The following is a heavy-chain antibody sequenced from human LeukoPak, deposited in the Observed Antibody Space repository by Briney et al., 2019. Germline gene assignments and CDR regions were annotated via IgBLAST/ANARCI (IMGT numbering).Heavy chain of an antibody. V-gene: IGHV3-23*01. CDR2: ISGGGGST. J-gene: IGHJ6*02. CDR3: ARSYSNHLFGMDV. Sequence: GGSLRLSCAASGFTFSSYAMSWVRQSPGKGLEWVSAISGGGGSTYYADSVKGRFTISRDNSKNTLYLQMNSLRAEDTAVYYCARSYSNHLFGMDVWGQGTAVTVSS. CDR1: GFTFSSYA. D-gene: IGHD4-11*01.